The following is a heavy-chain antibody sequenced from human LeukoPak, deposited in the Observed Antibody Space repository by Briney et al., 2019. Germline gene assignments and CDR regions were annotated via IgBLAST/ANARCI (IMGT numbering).Heavy chain of an antibody. V-gene: IGHV3-15*07. Sequence: PGGSLRLSCAASGFIFSNAWMNWVRQAPGKRLEWVGRIKSKTDGGTTDYAAPVKGRFIISRDDSKNTLYLQMNSLKTEDTALYYCTTVYLTGEGNDYWGQGTLVTVSS. CDR3: TTVYLTGEGNDY. CDR2: IKSKTDGGTT. D-gene: IGHD3-9*01. J-gene: IGHJ4*02. CDR1: GFIFSNAW.